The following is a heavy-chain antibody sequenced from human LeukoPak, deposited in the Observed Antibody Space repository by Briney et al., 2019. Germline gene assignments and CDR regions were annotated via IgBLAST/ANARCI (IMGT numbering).Heavy chain of an antibody. D-gene: IGHD6-13*01. V-gene: IGHV4-59*11. Sequence: SETLSLTCTVSGGSITNHYWSWIRQPPGKGLEWIGYVYYTGSTNYNPSLKSRVTISVDTSKNQFSLKLSSVTAADTAVYYCARGVAVEAAVDYWGQGTLVTVSS. CDR3: ARGVAVEAAVDY. J-gene: IGHJ4*02. CDR1: GGSITNHY. CDR2: VYYTGST.